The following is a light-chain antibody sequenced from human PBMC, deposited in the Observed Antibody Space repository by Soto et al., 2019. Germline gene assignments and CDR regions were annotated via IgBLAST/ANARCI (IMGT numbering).Light chain of an antibody. CDR3: HQYNNWPPLYT. CDR1: QSVSSN. V-gene: IGKV3-15*01. Sequence: EIVMTQSPATLSVSPGERATLSCRASQSVSSNLAWYQQKPGQAPRLLIYGASTRATGVPARFSGSGSGTEFTLTISGLQSEDFAVYYCHQYNNWPPLYTFGQGNKLEIK. J-gene: IGKJ2*01. CDR2: GAS.